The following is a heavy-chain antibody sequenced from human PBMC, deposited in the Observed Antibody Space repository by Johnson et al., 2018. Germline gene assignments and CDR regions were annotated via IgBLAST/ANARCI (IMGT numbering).Heavy chain of an antibody. CDR3: ARVDYGMDV. Sequence: QVQLQESGPGLVKPSEPXSLPCSVYGGSTSSFYWSWTQQSPWKGLQWIGYIHPSGSTNYNPSLKSRLSMAVEMSKNQLPLKLNSGTAADTAVYYCARVDYGMDVWGQGTTVTVSS. CDR1: GGSTSSFY. CDR2: IHPSGST. J-gene: IGHJ6*02. V-gene: IGHV4-59*01.